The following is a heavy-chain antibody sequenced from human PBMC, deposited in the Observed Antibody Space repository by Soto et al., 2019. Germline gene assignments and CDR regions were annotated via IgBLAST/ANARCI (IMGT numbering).Heavy chain of an antibody. CDR3: ARDGTYSSSLSQYSGMDV. V-gene: IGHV1-69*13. Sequence: SVKVSFKASGGTFDNFIMNWVRQTPGRGLEWMGGIVPILGTPTYAEKFKGRVTISATGSTRTMYMEVTSLRSEDTAIYYCARDGTYSSSLSQYSGMDVWGQGTTVTVSS. CDR2: IVPILGTP. J-gene: IGHJ6*02. D-gene: IGHD1-26*01. CDR1: GGTFDNFI.